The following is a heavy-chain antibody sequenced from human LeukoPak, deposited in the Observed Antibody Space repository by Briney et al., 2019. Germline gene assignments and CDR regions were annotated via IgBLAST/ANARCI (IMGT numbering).Heavy chain of an antibody. CDR3: ARDSDWNDGLDY. D-gene: IGHD1-1*01. CDR1: GFTFSSYS. CDR2: ISTSSRYI. J-gene: IGHJ4*02. Sequence: PGGSLRLSCAASGFTFSSYSMNWVRQAPGKGLEWVSSISTSSRYIYYADSVKGRFTVSRNNARNSLYLQVNSLRAEDTAVYYCARDSDWNDGLDYWGQGTLVTISS. V-gene: IGHV3-21*01.